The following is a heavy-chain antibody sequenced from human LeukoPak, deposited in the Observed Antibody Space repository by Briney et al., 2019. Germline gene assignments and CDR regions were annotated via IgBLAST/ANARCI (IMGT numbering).Heavy chain of an antibody. J-gene: IGHJ4*02. CDR3: ARSPYFYDSSGLHFDY. Sequence: PGGSLRLSCVASGFTFSSYSMNWVRQAPGKGLERVSYISSTSSPIYYWDSVKGRFTISRDNAKNSLYLQMNSLRAEDTAVYYCARSPYFYDSSGLHFDYWGQGILVTVSS. CDR2: ISSTSSPI. V-gene: IGHV3-48*01. D-gene: IGHD3-22*01. CDR1: GFTFSSYS.